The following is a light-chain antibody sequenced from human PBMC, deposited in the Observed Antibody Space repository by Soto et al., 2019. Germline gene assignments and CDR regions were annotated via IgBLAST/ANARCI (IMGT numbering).Light chain of an antibody. CDR3: QSYDSRLSAVV. CDR2: ASN. CDR1: SSDVGGYNY. J-gene: IGLJ2*01. Sequence: QSALTQPASVSGSPGQSITISCTGTSSDVGGYNYVSWYQHHAGKAPRLMIYASNNRPSGVSHRFSGSRSGNTASLTISGLQAEDEADYYCQSYDSRLSAVVFGGGTKLTVL. V-gene: IGLV2-14*01.